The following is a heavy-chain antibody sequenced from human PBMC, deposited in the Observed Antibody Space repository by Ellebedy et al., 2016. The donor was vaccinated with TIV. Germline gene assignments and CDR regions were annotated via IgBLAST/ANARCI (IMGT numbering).Heavy chain of an antibody. CDR2: IKQDGSEK. Sequence: GGSLRLSCATSGFTFSNYWMTWIRQAPGKGLEWVANIKQDGSEKYYVDSVKGRFSISRDNAKNSLYLQMNSLTDEDTAAYYCARDQWLGRAYYFDSWGQGTLVTVSS. CDR3: ARDQWLGRAYYFDS. D-gene: IGHD6-19*01. J-gene: IGHJ4*02. V-gene: IGHV3-7*01. CDR1: GFTFSNYW.